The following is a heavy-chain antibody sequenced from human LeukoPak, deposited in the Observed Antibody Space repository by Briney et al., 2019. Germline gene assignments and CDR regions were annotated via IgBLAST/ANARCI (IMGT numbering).Heavy chain of an antibody. D-gene: IGHD4-17*01. Sequence: GGSLRPSWPASGFTFISIRMNWFRQAPGKGLKGFSSISSSSSYIYYADSVKGRFTISRDNARNSLYLQMNSLRAEDTAVYYCARAYGDYVLNAFDIWGQGTMVTVSS. V-gene: IGHV3-21*01. CDR1: GFTFISIR. J-gene: IGHJ3*02. CDR2: ISSSSSYI. CDR3: ARAYGDYVLNAFDI.